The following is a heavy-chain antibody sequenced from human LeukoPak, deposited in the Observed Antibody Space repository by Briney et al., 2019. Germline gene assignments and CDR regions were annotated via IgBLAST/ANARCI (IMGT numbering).Heavy chain of an antibody. CDR3: ARQTITGDYYYYIDV. Sequence: ASVKVSYKASGYTFTSYGISWVRQAPGQGLEWMGWISAYNGNTNYAQKLQGRVTMTTDTSTSTAYMELRSLRSDDTAVYYCARQTITGDYYYYIDVWGKGTTVTVSS. D-gene: IGHD1-20*01. V-gene: IGHV1-18*01. J-gene: IGHJ6*03. CDR2: ISAYNGNT. CDR1: GYTFTSYG.